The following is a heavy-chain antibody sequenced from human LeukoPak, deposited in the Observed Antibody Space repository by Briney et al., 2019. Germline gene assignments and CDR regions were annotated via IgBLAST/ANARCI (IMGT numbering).Heavy chain of an antibody. J-gene: IGHJ4*02. CDR3: AKLTTIIWFGELFFDY. CDR2: ISGSGGST. D-gene: IGHD3-10*01. V-gene: IGHV3-23*01. Sequence: HPGGSLRLSCAASGFTFSSYAMNWVRQAPGKGLEWVSAISGSGGSTYYADSVKGRFTISRDNSKNTLYLQMNSLRAEDTAVYYCAKLTTIIWFGELFFDYWGQGTLVTVSS. CDR1: GFTFSSYA.